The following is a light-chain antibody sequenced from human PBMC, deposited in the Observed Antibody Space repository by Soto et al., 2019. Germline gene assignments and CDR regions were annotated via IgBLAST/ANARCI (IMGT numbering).Light chain of an antibody. CDR2: DAS. V-gene: IGKV1-39*01. CDR3: QQSYSFLYT. J-gene: IGKJ2*01. CDR1: QSIDSH. Sequence: DIPMTQSPSSLSASVGDRVTITCRASQSIDSHLNWYQQKSGKAPKLLIYDASSLQSGVPSRFSGSGSGTDFTLTISSLQPEDFATYYCQQSYSFLYTFGQGTKLEIK.